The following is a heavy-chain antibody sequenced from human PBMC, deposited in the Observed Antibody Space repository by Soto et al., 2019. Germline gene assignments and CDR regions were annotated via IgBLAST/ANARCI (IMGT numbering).Heavy chain of an antibody. CDR2: INPSGTPS. V-gene: IGHV1-46*03. CDR1: GFIFTNFF. CDR3: ARANSATFPVTPGDEIIDWRGWWFDP. J-gene: IGHJ5*02. Sequence: QVQLVQSGAEVKKPGASVKVSCKASGFIFTNFFMHWVRQAPGQGPEWMGVINPSGTPSSYAQKFHVRFTMSWETSTSTVYMALNSLASEHTARYYSARANSATFPVTPGDEIIDWRGWWFDPWGQGTLVTVSS. D-gene: IGHD3-9*01.